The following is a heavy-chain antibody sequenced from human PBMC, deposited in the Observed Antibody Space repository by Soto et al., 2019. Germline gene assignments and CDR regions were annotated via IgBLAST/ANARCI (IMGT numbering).Heavy chain of an antibody. CDR1: GGSISSGGYY. V-gene: IGHV4-31*03. CDR3: ARDGGPSSSWYPFDY. Sequence: QVQLQESGPGLVKPSQTLSLTCTVSGGSISSGGYYWSWIRQHPGKGLEWIGYIYYSGSTYYNPSLQSRVTISVDTSKNQFSLKLSSVTAADTAVYYCARDGGPSSSWYPFDYWGQGTLVTVSS. J-gene: IGHJ4*02. CDR2: IYYSGST. D-gene: IGHD6-13*01.